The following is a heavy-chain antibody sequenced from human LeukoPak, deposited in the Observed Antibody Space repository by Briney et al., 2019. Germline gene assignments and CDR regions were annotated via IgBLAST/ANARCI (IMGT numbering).Heavy chain of an antibody. Sequence: PGGSLRLSCAASGFTFDDYAMHWVRQAPGKGLEWVSLISGDGGGTYYADSVKGRFTISRDNSKNSLFLQMNSLRTEDTAFYYCAQTCSGRTTDLMDWVDSYGHGNLV. J-gene: IGHJ5*01. V-gene: IGHV3-43*02. CDR2: ISGDGGGT. D-gene: IGHD4-17*01. CDR3: AQTCSGRTTDLMDWVDS. CDR1: GFTFDDYA.